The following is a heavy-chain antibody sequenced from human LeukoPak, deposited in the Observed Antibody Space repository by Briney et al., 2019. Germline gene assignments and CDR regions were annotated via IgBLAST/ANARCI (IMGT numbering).Heavy chain of an antibody. CDR3: ARDWSYYYDSSGYYLVY. D-gene: IGHD3-22*01. V-gene: IGHV1-69*13. Sequence: ASVKVSCKASGGTFSSYAISWVRQAPGQGLEWMGGIIPIFGTANYAQKFQGRVTITADESTSTAYMELSSLRSEDTAVYYCARDWSYYYDSSGYYLVYWCQGTLVTVSS. J-gene: IGHJ4*02. CDR1: GGTFSSYA. CDR2: IIPIFGTA.